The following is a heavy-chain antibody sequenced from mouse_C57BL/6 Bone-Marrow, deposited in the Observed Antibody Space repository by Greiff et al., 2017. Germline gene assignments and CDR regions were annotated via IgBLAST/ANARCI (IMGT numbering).Heavy chain of an antibody. CDR1: GFTFSSYA. CDR3: TRWETYYAMDY. J-gene: IGHJ4*01. CDR2: ISSGGDYI. D-gene: IGHD4-1*01. V-gene: IGHV5-9-1*02. Sequence: EVQRVESGEGLVKPGGSLKLSCAASGFTFSSYAMSWVRQTPEKRLEWVAYISSGGDYIYYADTVKGRFTISRDNARNTLYLQMSSLKSEDTAMYYCTRWETYYAMDYWGQGTSVTVSS.